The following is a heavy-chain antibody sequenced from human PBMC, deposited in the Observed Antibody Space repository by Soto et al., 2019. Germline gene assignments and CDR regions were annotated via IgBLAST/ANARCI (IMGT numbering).Heavy chain of an antibody. CDR1: GFSLSTTGVG. CDR3: AHATPVPTGVDY. CDR2: IYWDDDK. J-gene: IGHJ4*02. V-gene: IGHV2-5*02. Sequence: QITLKESGPTLVKPTQTLTLTCTFSGFSLSTTGVGVGWIRQPPGKALEWLALIYWDDDKRYSPSLKSRLTIPKDTPKDQVALKMTTVNPSDTAPYVYAHATPVPTGVDYWGQGTLVTVSS. D-gene: IGHD4-17*01.